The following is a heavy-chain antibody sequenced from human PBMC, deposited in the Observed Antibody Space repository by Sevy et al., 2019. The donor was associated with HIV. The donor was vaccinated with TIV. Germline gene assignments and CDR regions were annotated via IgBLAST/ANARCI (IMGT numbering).Heavy chain of an antibody. CDR3: AKRGGQYDLGMDV. V-gene: IGHV3-48*03. D-gene: IGHD3-3*01. Sequence: GGSLRLSCAASGFTFRSFEMNWVRQAPGKGLEWVSYISSSGDTTDYTDSVRGRFTISRVNAKKSLYLQMNSLRGEDTAIYYCAKRGGQYDLGMDVWGQGTTVTVSS. CDR1: GFTFRSFE. CDR2: ISSSGDTT. J-gene: IGHJ6*02.